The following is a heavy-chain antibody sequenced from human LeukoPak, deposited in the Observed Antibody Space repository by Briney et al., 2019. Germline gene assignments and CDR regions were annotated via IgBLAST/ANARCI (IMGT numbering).Heavy chain of an antibody. CDR3: ARGLVVPAAIYYYYMDV. J-gene: IGHJ6*03. CDR1: GGSFSGYY. CDR2: INHSGST. V-gene: IGHV4-34*01. D-gene: IGHD2-2*01. Sequence: SETLSLTCAVYGGSFSGYYWSWIRQPPGKGLEWIGEINHSGSTNYNPSLKSRVTISVDTPKNQFSLKLSSVTAADTAVYYCARGLVVPAAIYYYYMDVWGKGTTVTVSS.